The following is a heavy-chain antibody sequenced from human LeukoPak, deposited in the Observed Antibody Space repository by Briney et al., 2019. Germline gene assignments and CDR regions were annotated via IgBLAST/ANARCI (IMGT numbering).Heavy chain of an antibody. CDR2: LSGRVRHA. J-gene: IGHJ4*02. CDR3: AKSFLGTPGLLDN. V-gene: IGHV3-23*01. Sequence: PGGSLRLSCEASGFKFSNYAMSWVRQAPGKGLEWVSVLSGRVRHASYTESVKGRFTISTDNSKNTLFLQMNSLRADDTAVYYCAKSFLGTPGLLDNWGQETLVTVSS. CDR1: GFKFSNYA. D-gene: IGHD3-3*01.